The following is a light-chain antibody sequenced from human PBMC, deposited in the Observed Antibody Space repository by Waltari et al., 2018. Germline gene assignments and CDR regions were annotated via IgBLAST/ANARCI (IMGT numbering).Light chain of an antibody. J-gene: IGLJ1*01. Sequence: SYVLTQPPSVSVAPGTTARITFGGNNLGSRSLHWCQQKPAQAPVLVIYYDSDRPSGIPEGFSGSNTGNTATLTISRVEAGDEDDDYCQVWDSSSDHLYVFGTGTKVTVL. CDR2: YDS. CDR3: QVWDSSSDHLYV. CDR1: NLGSRS. V-gene: IGLV3-21*04.